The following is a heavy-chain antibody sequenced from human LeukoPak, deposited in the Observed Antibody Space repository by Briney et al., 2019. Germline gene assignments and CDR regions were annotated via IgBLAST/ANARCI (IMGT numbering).Heavy chain of an antibody. V-gene: IGHV4-59*08. CDR1: GGSISSYY. CDR2: IYYSGST. D-gene: IGHD1-14*01. J-gene: IGHJ6*02. Sequence: TSETLSLTCTVSGGSISSYYWSWIRQPPGKGLEWIGYIYYSGSTNYNPSLKSRVTISVDTSKNQFSLKLSSVTAADTAVYYCASHDLLSGWDVWGQGTTVTVSS. CDR3: ASHDLLSGWDV.